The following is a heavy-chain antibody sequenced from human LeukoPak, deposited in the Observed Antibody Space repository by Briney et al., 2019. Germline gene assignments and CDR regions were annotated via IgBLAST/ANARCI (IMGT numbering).Heavy chain of an antibody. CDR3: ARDLMVRLLPEDAFDI. D-gene: IGHD3-22*01. Sequence: GGSLRLSCAASGFTVSSYEMNWVRQAPGKGLEWVSYISSSGGTIYYADSVKGRFTISRDNAKNSLYLQMNSLRAEDTAVYYCARDLMVRLLPEDAFDIWGQGTMVTVSS. CDR2: ISSSGGTI. V-gene: IGHV3-48*03. CDR1: GFTVSSYE. J-gene: IGHJ3*02.